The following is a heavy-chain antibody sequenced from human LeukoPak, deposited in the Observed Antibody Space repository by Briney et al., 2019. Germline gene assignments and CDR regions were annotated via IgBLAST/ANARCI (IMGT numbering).Heavy chain of an antibody. J-gene: IGHJ6*02. D-gene: IGHD2-2*01. CDR2: IKRDGSEI. CDR1: GFTFSTYW. V-gene: IGHV3-7*01. CDR3: ARYAVVVPVATWGMDV. Sequence: GGSLRLSCAASGFTFSTYWMTWVRQAPGRGLEWVANIKRDGSEIHYLDSVKGRFSISRDNAKNSLYLQMNSLRAEDTAVYYCARYAVVVPVATWGMDVWGQGTTVTVSS.